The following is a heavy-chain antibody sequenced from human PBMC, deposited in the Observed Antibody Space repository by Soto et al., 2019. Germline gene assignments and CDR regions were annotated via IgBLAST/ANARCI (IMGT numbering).Heavy chain of an antibody. D-gene: IGHD3-22*01. CDR1: GGSFSPNY. CDR3: ARGDATKIVVTTYYAMDV. V-gene: IGHV4-4*09. Sequence: SETLSLTCIVSGGSFSPNYWAWIRQPPGRGLEWVGYIYFGGTTSYNPSLKSRVTISLETSNSQFSLRLSSVTAADTAVYYCARGDATKIVVTTYYAMDVWGQGTTVTVSS. J-gene: IGHJ6*02. CDR2: IYFGGTT.